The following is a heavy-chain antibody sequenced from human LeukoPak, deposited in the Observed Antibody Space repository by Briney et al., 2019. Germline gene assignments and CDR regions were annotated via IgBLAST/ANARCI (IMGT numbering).Heavy chain of an antibody. J-gene: IGHJ6*02. CDR2: INPSGGST. D-gene: IGHD2-2*01. CDR1: GDTFTSYY. CDR3: ARDLVPAAHYFYYYYYGMDV. Sequence: ASVKVSCKASGDTFTSYYMHWVRQAPGQGLEWRGIINPSGGSTSYAQKFQGRVTMTRDTSTSTVYMELSSLRSEATAVYYCARDLVPAAHYFYYYYYGMDVWGQGTTVTVSS. V-gene: IGHV1-46*01.